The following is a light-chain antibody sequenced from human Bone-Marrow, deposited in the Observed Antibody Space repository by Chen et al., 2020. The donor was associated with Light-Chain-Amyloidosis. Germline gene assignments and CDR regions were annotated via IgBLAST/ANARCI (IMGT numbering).Light chain of an antibody. J-gene: IGKJ4*01. V-gene: IGKV3-11*01. CDR1: QSVSSY. Sequence: EIVLTQSPATLSLSPGERATLSCRASQSVSSYLAWYQQKPGQAPRLLIYDASNRATGIPARFSGSGSGTDFTLTISGLEPEAVAVYYCQQRSSWRTFGGGTRVEI. CDR3: QQRSSWRT. CDR2: DAS.